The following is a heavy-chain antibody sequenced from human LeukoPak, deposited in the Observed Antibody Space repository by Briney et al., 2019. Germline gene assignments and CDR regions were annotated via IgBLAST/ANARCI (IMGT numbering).Heavy chain of an antibody. J-gene: IGHJ4*02. CDR2: INHSGST. CDR1: GGSFSGYY. D-gene: IGHD2-21*02. Sequence: SETLSLTCAVYGGSFSGYYWSWIRQPPGKGLEWIGEINHSGSTNYNPSLKSRVTISVDTSKNQFSLKLSSVIAADTAVYYCARLVCGGDCYSDYWGQGTLVTVSS. CDR3: ARLVCGGDCYSDY. V-gene: IGHV4-34*01.